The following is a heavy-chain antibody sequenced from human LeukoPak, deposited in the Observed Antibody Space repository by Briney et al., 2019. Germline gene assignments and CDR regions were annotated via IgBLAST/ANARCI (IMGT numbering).Heavy chain of an antibody. V-gene: IGHV4-59*01. D-gene: IGHD1-26*01. Sequence: SETLSLTCTFSGRSISSYYWSWIRQPPGKGLEWIGYIYYSGSTNYNPSLKSRVTISVDASKNQFSLKLSSVTAADTAVYYCARGGSYYGYFDYWGQGTLVTVSS. J-gene: IGHJ4*02. CDR3: ARGGSYYGYFDY. CDR2: IYYSGST. CDR1: GRSISSYY.